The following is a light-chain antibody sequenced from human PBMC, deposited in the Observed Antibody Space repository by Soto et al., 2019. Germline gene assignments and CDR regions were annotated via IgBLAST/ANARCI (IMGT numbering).Light chain of an antibody. CDR1: QSFRSSY. V-gene: IGKV3-20*01. J-gene: IGKJ4*01. CDR3: QQYGSSPLT. CDR2: GAS. Sequence: EIVLTQSPAPLSVSPGERATLSCRASQSFRSSYLAWYQQKPGQAPRLLIYGASSRATGIPDRFSGSGSGTDFTLTISRLEPEDFAVYYCQQYGSSPLTFGGGTKVDIK.